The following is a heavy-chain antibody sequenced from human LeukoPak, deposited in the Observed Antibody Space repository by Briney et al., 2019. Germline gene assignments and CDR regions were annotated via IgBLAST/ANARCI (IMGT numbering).Heavy chain of an antibody. V-gene: IGHV3-74*01. CDR1: GFTFSSYR. D-gene: IGHD3-10*01. CDR3: TRAITYFYGSVTYDWFES. J-gene: IGHJ5*01. Sequence: GGSLRLSCEASGFTFSSYRMHWVRQTPGKGLMWVARIESDGSTLYADSVQGRFTISRDNAKKMVYLQMNSVRDDDTAIYYCTRAITYFYGSVTYDWFESWGQGTRVTVSS. CDR2: IESDGST.